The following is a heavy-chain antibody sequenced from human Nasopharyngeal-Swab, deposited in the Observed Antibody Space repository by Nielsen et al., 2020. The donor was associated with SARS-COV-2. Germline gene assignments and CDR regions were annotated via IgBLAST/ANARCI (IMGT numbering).Heavy chain of an antibody. J-gene: IGHJ6*02. Sequence: SVKVSCKASGFSITYRFLHWMRQAPGQALEWMGWITPFTGNAKYAQKFQGRVSITRDGSRATASLELSSLRPDDTAMYFCASGQCINGVCNPTDGLDVWGQGTSVTVS. D-gene: IGHD2-8*01. CDR1: GFSITYRF. V-gene: IGHV1-45*02. CDR2: ITPFTGNA. CDR3: ASGQCINGVCNPTDGLDV.